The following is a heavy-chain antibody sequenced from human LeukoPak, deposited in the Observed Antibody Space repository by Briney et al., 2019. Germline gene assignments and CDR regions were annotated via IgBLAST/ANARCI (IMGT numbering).Heavy chain of an antibody. CDR2: IKQDGSEK. Sequence: GGSLSLSCAASGFTFSSYWMSWVRQAPGKGLEWVANIKQDGSEKYYVDSVKGRFTITRDNAKNSLYLQMNSLRAEDTAVYYCARDLIAVATFDYWGQGTLVTVSS. CDR1: GFTFSSYW. D-gene: IGHD6-19*01. CDR3: ARDLIAVATFDY. J-gene: IGHJ4*02. V-gene: IGHV3-7*01.